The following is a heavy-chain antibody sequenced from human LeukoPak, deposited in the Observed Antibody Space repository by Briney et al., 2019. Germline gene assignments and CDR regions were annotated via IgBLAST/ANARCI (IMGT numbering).Heavy chain of an antibody. CDR2: ISSSSSTI. CDR1: GFTFSSYS. D-gene: IGHD3-22*01. V-gene: IGHV3-48*01. CDR3: AKDSAIVLGDY. J-gene: IGHJ4*02. Sequence: GGSLRLSCAASGFTFSSYSMNWVRQAPGKGLEWVSYISSSSSTIYYADSVKGRFTFSRDNAKNSLYLQMNSLRAEDTAVYYCAKDSAIVLGDYWGQGTLVTVSS.